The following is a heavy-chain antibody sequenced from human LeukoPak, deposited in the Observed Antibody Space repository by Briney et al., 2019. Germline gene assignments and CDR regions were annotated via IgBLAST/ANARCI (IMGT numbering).Heavy chain of an antibody. CDR2: IYYTGST. Sequence: KSSETLSLTCSVSGGSISSYYWSWIRQPPGKGLEWIGYIYYTGSTNYNPSLKSRVTISVDTSKNQFSLKLNSVTAADTAVYYCARYHCSVNTCYYLDYWGQGTLVTVSS. D-gene: IGHD2-15*01. CDR1: GGSISSYY. CDR3: ARYHCSVNTCYYLDY. J-gene: IGHJ4*02. V-gene: IGHV4-59*08.